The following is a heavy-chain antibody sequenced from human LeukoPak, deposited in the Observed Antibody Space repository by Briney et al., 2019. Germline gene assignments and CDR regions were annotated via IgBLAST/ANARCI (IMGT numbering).Heavy chain of an antibody. D-gene: IGHD6-19*01. CDR1: GYTFTGYY. Sequence: ASVKVSCKASGYTFTGYYMHWVRQAPGQGLEWMGWINPNSGGTNYAQKFQGRVTMTRDTSISTAYMELSSLKSDDTAVYYCARSASMAVAGTYWGQGTLVTVSS. CDR3: ARSASMAVAGTY. J-gene: IGHJ4*02. V-gene: IGHV1-2*02. CDR2: INPNSGGT.